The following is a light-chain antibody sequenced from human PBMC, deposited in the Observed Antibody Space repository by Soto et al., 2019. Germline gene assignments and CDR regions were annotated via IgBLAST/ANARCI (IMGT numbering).Light chain of an antibody. Sequence: EIVLTQSPGTLSLSPGERATLSCRASQSVSSYYLAWYHQKPGQAPRLLIYGAFTRAAGIPARFSGGGSGEDFTLTISRVEPEEFAEYYCQQYGSSGTFGQGTKVDIK. V-gene: IGKV3-20*01. CDR2: GAF. CDR1: QSVSSYY. J-gene: IGKJ1*01. CDR3: QQYGSSGT.